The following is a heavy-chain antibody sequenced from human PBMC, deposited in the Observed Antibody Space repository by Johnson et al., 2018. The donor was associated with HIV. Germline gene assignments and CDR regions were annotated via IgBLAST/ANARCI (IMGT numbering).Heavy chain of an antibody. CDR3: AKDRRQRRDYYGISGYYLGHPLDAFDI. D-gene: IGHD3-22*01. CDR2: ISWSSVNI. CDR1: GFTFDDYA. Sequence: VQLVESGGGLVQPGGSLRLSCAASGFTFDDYAMHWVRQAPGKGLEWVSGISWSSVNIGYADSVKGRFTISSDNATNSLYLQMNSLRAEDTALYYCAKDRRQRRDYYGISGYYLGHPLDAFDIWGQGTMVTVSS. J-gene: IGHJ3*02. V-gene: IGHV3-9*01.